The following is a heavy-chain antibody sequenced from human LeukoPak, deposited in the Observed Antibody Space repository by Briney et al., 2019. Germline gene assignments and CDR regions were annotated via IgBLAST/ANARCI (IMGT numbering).Heavy chain of an antibody. Sequence: SETLSLTCTVSGGSISSYHWSWIRQPPGKGLEWIGYIYDSGNTNYNPSLKSRLTISVDTSKNQFSLKLSTVTAEDTAVYYCARSILLCLTGLGWGHGTLVTVSS. D-gene: IGHD3-10*02. CDR2: IYDSGNT. CDR1: GGSISSYH. J-gene: IGHJ1*01. CDR3: ARSILLCLTGLG. V-gene: IGHV4-59*01.